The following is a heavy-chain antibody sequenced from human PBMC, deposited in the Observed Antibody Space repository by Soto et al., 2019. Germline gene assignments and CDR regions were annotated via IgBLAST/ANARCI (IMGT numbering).Heavy chain of an antibody. J-gene: IGHJ4*02. Sequence: PVQVSCKASGFTLPSSAVKWVRQARGQRLEWIGWIVVGSGNTDYAQKLQERVTITRDMSTSTAYMELSSLRSEDTAVYYCAADKGYSYGYGTYWGQGTLVTVSS. V-gene: IGHV1-58*01. D-gene: IGHD5-18*01. CDR2: IVVGSGNT. CDR1: GFTLPSSA. CDR3: AADKGYSYGYGTY.